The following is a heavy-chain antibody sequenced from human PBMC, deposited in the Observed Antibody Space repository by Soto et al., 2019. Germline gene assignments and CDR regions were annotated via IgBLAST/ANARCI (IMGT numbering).Heavy chain of an antibody. D-gene: IGHD2-8*01. CDR1: GYTFTNYH. CDR2: INPNGGST. Sequence: GASVKVSCKASGYTFTNYHMDWVRQAPGQGLEWMGIINPNGGSTSYAQKFQGRVTMTRDTSTSTVYMELSGLRSEDTAVYYCARGESLDAINHYYYYMDVWGKGTTVTVSS. CDR3: ARGESLDAINHYYYYMDV. V-gene: IGHV1-46*01. J-gene: IGHJ6*03.